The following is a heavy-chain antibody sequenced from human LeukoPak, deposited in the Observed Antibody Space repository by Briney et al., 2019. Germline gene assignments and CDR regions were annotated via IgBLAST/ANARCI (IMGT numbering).Heavy chain of an antibody. CDR2: IYSGGGT. CDR1: GFTVSSNY. V-gene: IGHV3-53*01. D-gene: IGHD3-3*01. CDR3: ARGRGKYYDFWSGPFDY. Sequence: GGSLRLSCAASGFTVSSNYMTWVRQAPGKGLEWVSVIYSGGGTYYADSVKGRFTISRDNSKNTLYLQMNSLRAEDTAVYYCARGRGKYYDFWSGPFDYWGQGTLVTVSS. J-gene: IGHJ4*02.